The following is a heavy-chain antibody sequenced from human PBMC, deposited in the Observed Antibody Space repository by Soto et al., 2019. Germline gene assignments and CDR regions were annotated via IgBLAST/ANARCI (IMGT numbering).Heavy chain of an antibody. CDR3: AKPEGRGYTRNWFDP. Sequence: GGSLRLSCAASGFTFSSYGMHWVRQAPGKGLEWVAVISYDGSNKYYADSVKGRFTISRDNSKNTLYLQMNSLRAEDTAVYYCAKPEGRGYTRNWFDPWGQGTLVTVSS. CDR1: GFTFSSYG. V-gene: IGHV3-30*18. CDR2: ISYDGSNK. J-gene: IGHJ5*02. D-gene: IGHD5-12*01.